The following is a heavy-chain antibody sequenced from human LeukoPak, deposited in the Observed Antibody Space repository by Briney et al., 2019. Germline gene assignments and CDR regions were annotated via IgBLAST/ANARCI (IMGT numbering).Heavy chain of an antibody. Sequence: ETLXLTCTVSGGSISSYYWSWIRQPPGKXXEWIGYIYYSGSTNYNPSLKSRVTISVDTSKNQFSLKLSSVTAADTAVYYCARAATSPRAFDIWGQGTMVTVSS. V-gene: IGHV4-59*01. CDR3: ARAATSPRAFDI. D-gene: IGHD5-24*01. CDR1: GGSISSYY. CDR2: IYYSGST. J-gene: IGHJ3*02.